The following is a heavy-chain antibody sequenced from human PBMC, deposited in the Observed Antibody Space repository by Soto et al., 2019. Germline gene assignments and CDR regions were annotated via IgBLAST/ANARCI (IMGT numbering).Heavy chain of an antibody. D-gene: IGHD3-22*01. Sequence: SETLSLTCAVSGYSISSGYYWGWIRQPPGKGLQWIGNMYHSGNTYYNPSLKSRVTISVDTSKNQFSLKVRSVTAADEAVYYCARVSYFDSGGFFYYFDYWGQGAQVTVS. V-gene: IGHV4-38-2*01. CDR1: GYSISSGYY. CDR2: MYHSGNT. CDR3: ARVSYFDSGGFFYYFDY. J-gene: IGHJ4*02.